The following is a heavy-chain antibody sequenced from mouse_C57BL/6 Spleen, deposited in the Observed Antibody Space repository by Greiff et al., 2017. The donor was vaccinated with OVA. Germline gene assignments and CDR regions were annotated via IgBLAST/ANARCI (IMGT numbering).Heavy chain of an antibody. V-gene: IGHV3-1*01. CDR3: ARDYLAGAMDY. CDR2: ISYSGST. CDR1: GYSITSGYD. Sequence: EVKLVESGPGMVKPSQSLSLTCTVTGYSITSGYDWHWIRHFPGNKLEWMGYISYSGSTNYNPSLKSRISITHDTSKNHFFLKLNSVTTEDTATYYCARDYLAGAMDYWGQGTSVTVSS. D-gene: IGHD5-1*01. J-gene: IGHJ4*01.